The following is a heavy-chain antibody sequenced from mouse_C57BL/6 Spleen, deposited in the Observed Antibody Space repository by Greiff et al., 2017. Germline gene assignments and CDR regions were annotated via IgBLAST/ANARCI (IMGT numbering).Heavy chain of an antibody. CDR3: ARHGYGSSLRRYFDV. V-gene: IGHV1-52*01. D-gene: IGHD1-1*01. CDR1: GYTFTSYW. Sequence: QVQLQQPGAELVRPGSSVKLSCKASGYTFTSYWMHWVKQRPIQGLEWIGNIDPSDSETHYNQKFKDKATLTVDKSSSTAYMQLSSLTSEDSAVYYCARHGYGSSLRRYFDVWGTGTTVTVSS. J-gene: IGHJ1*03. CDR2: IDPSDSET.